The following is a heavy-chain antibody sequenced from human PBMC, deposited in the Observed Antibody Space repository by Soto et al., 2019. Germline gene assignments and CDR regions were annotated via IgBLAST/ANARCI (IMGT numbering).Heavy chain of an antibody. CDR1: GFTFSSYA. V-gene: IGHV3-30-3*01. J-gene: IGHJ4*02. D-gene: IGHD2-21*02. CDR3: ARESLAYCGGDCYFEY. CDR2: ISYDGSNK. Sequence: QVQLVESGGGVVQPGRSLRLSCAASGFTFSSYAMHWVRQAPGKGLEWVAVISYDGSNKYYADSVKGRFTISRDNSKNTLYLQMNSLRAEDTAVYYCARESLAYCGGDCYFEYWVQGTLVTVSS.